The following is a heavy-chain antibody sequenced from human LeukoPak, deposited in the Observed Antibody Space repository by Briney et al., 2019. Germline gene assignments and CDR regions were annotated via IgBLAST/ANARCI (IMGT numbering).Heavy chain of an antibody. CDR2: IWYDGSNK. CDR1: GFTLSSYG. CDR3: ARTDLGYSYGNPDY. Sequence: GGSLRLSCAASGFTLSSYGMHWVRQAPGKGLEWVAVIWYDGSNKYYADSVKGRFTISRENSKNTLYLQMNSLRAEDTAVYYCARTDLGYSYGNPDYWGQGTLVTVSS. D-gene: IGHD5-18*01. J-gene: IGHJ4*02. V-gene: IGHV3-33*01.